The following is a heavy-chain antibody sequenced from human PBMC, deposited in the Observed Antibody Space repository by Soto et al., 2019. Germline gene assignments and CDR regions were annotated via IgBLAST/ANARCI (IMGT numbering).Heavy chain of an antibody. V-gene: IGHV3-30-3*01. CDR2: ISFDGSNK. D-gene: IGHD6-13*01. Sequence: GGSLRLSCAASGFTSSTYDMHWVRQAPGKGLEWVAGISFDGSNKYYPASVKGRFTISRDNSKSTLYLQMSSLRAEDTAVYYCARGSSWYPFDYWGQGTQVTVSS. J-gene: IGHJ4*02. CDR3: ARGSSWYPFDY. CDR1: GFTSSTYD.